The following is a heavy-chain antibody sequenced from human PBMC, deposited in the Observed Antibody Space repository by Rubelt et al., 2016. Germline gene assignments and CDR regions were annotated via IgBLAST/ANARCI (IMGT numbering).Heavy chain of an antibody. D-gene: IGHD3-10*01. Sequence: QVQLQQWGAGLLKPSETLSLTCAVYGGSFSGYYWSWIRQPPGKGLEWIGEINHSGSTNYNPSLKGWITISVDTSKNQFSLKLSSVTAADTAVYYCARGPNMVRGVISYYFDYWGQGTLVTVSS. CDR3: ARGPNMVRGVISYYFDY. J-gene: IGHJ4*02. V-gene: IGHV4-34*01. CDR2: INHSGST. CDR1: GGSFSGYY.